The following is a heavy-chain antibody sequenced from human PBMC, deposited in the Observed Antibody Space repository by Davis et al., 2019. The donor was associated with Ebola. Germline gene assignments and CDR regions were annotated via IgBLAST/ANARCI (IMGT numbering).Heavy chain of an antibody. CDR3: ARGVSLGGYYGMDV. D-gene: IGHD3-10*01. CDR1: GYTFTSYG. J-gene: IGHJ6*04. CDR2: ISAYNGNT. V-gene: IGHV1-18*04. Sequence: ASVKVSCKASGYTFTSYGISWVRQAPGQGLEWMGWISAYNGNTNYAQKFQGRVTMTRNTSISTAYMELSSLRSEDTAVYFCARGVSLGGYYGMDVWGKGTTVTVSS.